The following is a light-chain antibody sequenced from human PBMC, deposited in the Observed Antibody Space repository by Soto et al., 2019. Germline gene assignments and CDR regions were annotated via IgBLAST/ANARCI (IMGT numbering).Light chain of an antibody. V-gene: IGLV2-14*01. J-gene: IGLJ1*01. Sequence: QSVLTQPASVSGSPGQSITLSCTGTSSDVGGYNYVSWYQQHPGKAPKLMIYDVSNRPSGVSNRFSGSKSGNTASLTISGLQAEDEADYYCSSYTSSSTLGVFGTGTKVTV. CDR1: SSDVGGYNY. CDR3: SSYTSSSTLGV. CDR2: DVS.